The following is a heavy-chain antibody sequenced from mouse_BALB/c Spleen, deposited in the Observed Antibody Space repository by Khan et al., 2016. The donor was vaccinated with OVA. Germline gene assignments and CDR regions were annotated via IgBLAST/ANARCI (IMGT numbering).Heavy chain of an antibody. V-gene: IGHV1S29*02. CDR1: GYTFTDYN. CDR3: VRSGYGSFAY. Sequence: VQLQQSGPELVKPGASVKISCKASGYTFTDYNMDWVKQSHGKSLEWVGYIYPDSGGSGYNQKFRTKATLTVYKSSSTAYMDLRSLSSDAAAVEFCVRSGYGSFAYWGQGTLVTVSA. J-gene: IGHJ3*01. D-gene: IGHD1-2*01. CDR2: IYPDSGGS.